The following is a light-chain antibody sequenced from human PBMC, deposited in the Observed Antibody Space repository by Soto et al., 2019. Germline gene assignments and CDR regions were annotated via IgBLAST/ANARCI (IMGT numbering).Light chain of an antibody. CDR2: RND. J-gene: IGLJ3*02. Sequence: QLVLTQPPSTSGTPGQRVTISCSGSSSSIGSNYVYWYQQVPGTAPKLLIYRNDQRPSGVPDRFSGSKSGTSASLAISGLRSEDEADYYCAAWDDSLSGWVFGGGTKLTVL. CDR3: AAWDDSLSGWV. V-gene: IGLV1-47*01. CDR1: SSSIGSNY.